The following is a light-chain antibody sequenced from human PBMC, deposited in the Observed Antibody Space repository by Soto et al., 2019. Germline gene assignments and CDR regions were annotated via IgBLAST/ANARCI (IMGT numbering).Light chain of an antibody. CDR1: SSDVGGYNY. CDR3: SSYTSTSTLVV. CDR2: DVS. J-gene: IGLJ2*01. V-gene: IGLV2-14*03. Sequence: QSALTQPASVSGSPGQSITISCTGTSSDVGGYNYVSWYQHHPGKAPKLMVYDVSYRPSGVSNRFSGSKSGNTASLTISGLQADDDADYYCSSYTSTSTLVVFGGGTKLTVL.